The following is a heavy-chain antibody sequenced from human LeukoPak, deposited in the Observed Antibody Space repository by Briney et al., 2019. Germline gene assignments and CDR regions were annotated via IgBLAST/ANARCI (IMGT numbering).Heavy chain of an antibody. D-gene: IGHD3-3*01. V-gene: IGHV4-31*03. Sequence: SETLSLTCTVSGGSISSGGYYWSWIRQHPGKGLEWIGYIYYSGSTYYNPSLKSRVTISVDTSKNQFSLKLSSVTAADTAVYYCARGVTYYDFWSGSNNWYDPWGQGTLVTVSS. J-gene: IGHJ5*02. CDR3: ARGVTYYDFWSGSNNWYDP. CDR2: IYYSGST. CDR1: GGSISSGGYY.